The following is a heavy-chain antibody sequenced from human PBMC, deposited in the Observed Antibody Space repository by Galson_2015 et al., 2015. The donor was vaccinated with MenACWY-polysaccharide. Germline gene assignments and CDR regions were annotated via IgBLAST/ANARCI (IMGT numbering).Heavy chain of an antibody. CDR1: GASISRSAW. V-gene: IGHV4-4*02. J-gene: IGHJ4*02. CDR2: ISHRGTT. Sequence: TLSLTCAVSGASISRSAWWTWVRQPPGQGLEWIGEISHRGTTNYNPSLKSRVTISVDKSKNQFSLKLNSVTAADTAVYYCARKFDYWGQGSLVTVPS. CDR3: ARKFDY.